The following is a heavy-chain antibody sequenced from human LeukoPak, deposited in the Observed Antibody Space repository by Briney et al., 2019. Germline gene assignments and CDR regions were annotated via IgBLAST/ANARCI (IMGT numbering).Heavy chain of an antibody. CDR3: ARSGYSYGFSNWFDP. CDR2: IRDSGANT. D-gene: IGHD5-18*01. CDR1: GFTFSIYA. Sequence: GGSLRLSCAASGFTFSIYAMSWVRQAPGKGLEWVSGIRDSGANTYYADSVKGRFTISRDNAKNSLYLQMNSLRDEDTAVYYCARSGYSYGFSNWFDPWGQGTLVTVSS. J-gene: IGHJ5*02. V-gene: IGHV3-23*01.